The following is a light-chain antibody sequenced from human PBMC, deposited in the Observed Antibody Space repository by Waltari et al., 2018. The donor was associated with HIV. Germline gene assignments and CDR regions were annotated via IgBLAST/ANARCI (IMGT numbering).Light chain of an antibody. J-gene: IGKJ1*01. V-gene: IGKV1-33*01. CDR1: QDVHNF. CDR2: DAF. CDR3: QQYDAHPPWT. Sequence: DIQMTQSPSSLSASVGDRVTITCQASQDVHNFVNWYQQKPGKAPKILIHDAFVLETGVPSRFNGSASGTLFTFSINKMQPEDIATYYCQQYDAHPPWTFGLGTKVEIK.